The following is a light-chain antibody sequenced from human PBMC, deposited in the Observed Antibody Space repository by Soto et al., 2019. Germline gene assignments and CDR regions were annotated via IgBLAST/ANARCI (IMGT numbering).Light chain of an antibody. CDR2: LGS. J-gene: IGKJ2*01. Sequence: DIVMTQSPLSLPVTPGEPASISCRSSQSLLHSNGYNYFDWYLQKPGQSPQLLIYLGSNRASGVPDRISGSGSGTDFTLKISRVEAEDVGVYYCMQALQTPYTFGQGTKLEIK. CDR1: QSLLHSNGYNY. V-gene: IGKV2-28*01. CDR3: MQALQTPYT.